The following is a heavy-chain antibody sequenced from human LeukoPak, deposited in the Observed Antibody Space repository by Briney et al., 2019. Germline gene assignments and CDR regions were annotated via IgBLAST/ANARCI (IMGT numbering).Heavy chain of an antibody. V-gene: IGHV4-34*01. CDR1: GGSFSGYY. Sequence: SETLSLTCAVYGGSFSGYYWSWIRQPPGKGLEWIGEINHSGSTNYNPSLKSRVTISVDTSKNQFSLKLSSVTAAGTAVYYCARRYRLGFDYWGQGTLVTVSS. CDR2: INHSGST. J-gene: IGHJ4*02. D-gene: IGHD1-14*01. CDR3: ARRYRLGFDY.